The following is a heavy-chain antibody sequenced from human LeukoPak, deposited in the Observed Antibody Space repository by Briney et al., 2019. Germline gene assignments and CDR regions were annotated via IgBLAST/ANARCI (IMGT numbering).Heavy chain of an antibody. V-gene: IGHV1-2*02. J-gene: IGHJ5*02. CDR2: INPNSGGT. Sequence: GASVKVSCKASGYTFTGYYMHWVRQAPGQGLEWMGWINPNSGGTNYAQKFQGRVTMTRDTSISTAYMELSRLRSDDTAAYYCARVKGAAAGAWFDPWGQGTLVTVSS. CDR1: GYTFTGYY. CDR3: ARVKGAAAGAWFDP. D-gene: IGHD6-13*01.